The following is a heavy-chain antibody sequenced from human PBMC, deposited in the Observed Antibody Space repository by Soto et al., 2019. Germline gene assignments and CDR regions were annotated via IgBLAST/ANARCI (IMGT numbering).Heavy chain of an antibody. Sequence: SETLSLTCTVSCASISSYYWNWIRQPPGKGLECIGNMYYSGTTNYNPSLKSRVTISVDTSKNQFSLKLSSVTAADTAVYYCAAGTDYWGQGTLVTVS. CDR2: MYYSGTT. D-gene: IGHD6-13*01. CDR1: CASISSYY. J-gene: IGHJ4*02. CDR3: AAGTDY. V-gene: IGHV4-59*01.